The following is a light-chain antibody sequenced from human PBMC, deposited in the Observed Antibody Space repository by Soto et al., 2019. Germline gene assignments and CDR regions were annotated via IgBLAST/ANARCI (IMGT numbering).Light chain of an antibody. CDR3: QKYNWFPFT. CDR2: GAS. J-gene: IGKJ3*01. Sequence: DIQMTQSPSSLAASVGDRVTISCRASQGIANYLAWYQQKPGKVPKLLIYGASTLQSGVSSRFTGSGSGTDFPLTISSLQPEDVATYYCQKYNWFPFTFGPGTKVDIK. CDR1: QGIANY. V-gene: IGKV1-27*01.